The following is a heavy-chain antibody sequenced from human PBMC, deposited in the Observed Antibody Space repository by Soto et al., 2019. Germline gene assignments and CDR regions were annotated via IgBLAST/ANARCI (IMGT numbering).Heavy chain of an antibody. Sequence: TSETLSLTCTVSGGSISSGDYYWSWIRQPPGKGLEWIGFIYYSGGTYYKPSLKSRVTISVDTSKNKFSLNLGSVTAADTAVYYCARASTGELWVYANWFDPWGPGTLVTVSS. CDR2: IYYSGGT. CDR1: GGSISSGDYY. CDR3: ARASTGELWVYANWFDP. J-gene: IGHJ5*02. D-gene: IGHD3-16*01. V-gene: IGHV4-30-4*01.